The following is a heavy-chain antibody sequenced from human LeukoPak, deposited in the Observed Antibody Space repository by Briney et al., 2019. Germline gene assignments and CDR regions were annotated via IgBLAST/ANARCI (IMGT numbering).Heavy chain of an antibody. CDR3: AKDRGRAAAYYFMDV. CDR1: GFTFSNYG. V-gene: IGHV3-30*02. D-gene: IGHD6-13*01. J-gene: IGHJ6*03. CDR2: IPYDGSNE. Sequence: PGGSLRLSCAASGFTFSNYGMHWVRQAPGKGLEWVTFIPYDGSNEYYADSVKGRFTISRDNSKYTLYLEMNSLRAEDTAMYYCAKDRGRAAAYYFMDVGGKGTTVTVSS.